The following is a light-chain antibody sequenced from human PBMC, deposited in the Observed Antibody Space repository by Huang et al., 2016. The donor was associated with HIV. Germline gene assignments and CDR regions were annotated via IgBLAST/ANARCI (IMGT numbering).Light chain of an antibody. J-gene: IGKJ2*01. CDR3: QQYNTYLYT. V-gene: IGKV1-5*03. CDR1: QNINTW. CDR2: RAS. Sequence: DIQMTQSPSTLSASVGDRVTIHCRASQNINTWLAWYQQKQGKAPNRLIYRASSLQLGVPSRFTGSGSGTECTLTITSLQPDDLGTYYCQQYNTYLYTFGQGTKLEI.